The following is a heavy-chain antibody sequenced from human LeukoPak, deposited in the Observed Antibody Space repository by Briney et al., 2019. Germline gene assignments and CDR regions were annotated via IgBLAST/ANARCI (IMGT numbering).Heavy chain of an antibody. Sequence: PVKVSCKASGGTFSSYAISWVRQAPGQGLEWMGGIIPIFGTANYAQKFQGRVTITADESTSTAYMELSSLRSEDTAVYYCARGYDFHYGGDYWGHGTLVTVSS. D-gene: IGHD3-3*01. CDR1: GGTFSSYA. CDR2: IIPIFGTA. J-gene: IGHJ4*01. CDR3: ARGYDFHYGGDY. V-gene: IGHV1-69*13.